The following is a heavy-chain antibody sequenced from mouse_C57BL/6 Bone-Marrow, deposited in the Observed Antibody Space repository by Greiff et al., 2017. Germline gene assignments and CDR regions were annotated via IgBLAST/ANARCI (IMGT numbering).Heavy chain of an antibody. CDR2: IYPRSGNT. Sequence: QVQLQQSGAELARPGASVKLSCKASGYTFTSYGISWVKQRTGQGLVWIGEIYPRSGNTYYNEKFKGKATLTADKSSSTAYMGLRSLTSEDSAVYFCARVAAVGNDAMDYWGQGTSVTVSS. CDR3: ARVAAVGNDAMDY. V-gene: IGHV1-81*01. J-gene: IGHJ4*01. D-gene: IGHD1-1*01. CDR1: GYTFTSYG.